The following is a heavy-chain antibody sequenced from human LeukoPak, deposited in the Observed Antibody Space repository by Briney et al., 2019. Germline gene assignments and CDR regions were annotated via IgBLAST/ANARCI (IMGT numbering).Heavy chain of an antibody. Sequence: PSETLSLTCAVYGGSFSGYYWSWIRQPPGKGLEWIGEINHSGSTNYNPSLKSRVTISVDTSKNQFSLKLSSVTAADTAVYYCARGLKLLWFGELLLSGAFDIWGQGTMVTVSS. J-gene: IGHJ3*02. D-gene: IGHD3-10*01. V-gene: IGHV4-34*01. CDR1: GGSFSGYY. CDR3: ARGLKLLWFGELLLSGAFDI. CDR2: INHSGST.